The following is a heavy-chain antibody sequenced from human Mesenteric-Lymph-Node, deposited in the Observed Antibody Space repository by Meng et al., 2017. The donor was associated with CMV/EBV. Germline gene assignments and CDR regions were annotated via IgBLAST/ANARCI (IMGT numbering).Heavy chain of an antibody. CDR2: IHYSGGT. CDR1: GDSVTPSVW. D-gene: IGHD4-17*01. Sequence: CAFSGDSVTPSVWWVWVRQPPGKGLEWIGEIHYSGGTHYNPSLQSRVTMSVDKSENHLSLDVNSVTAADTAIYYCAREGVGDSLLYWGQGIMVTVSS. V-gene: IGHV4-4*02. CDR3: AREGVGDSLLY. J-gene: IGHJ4*02.